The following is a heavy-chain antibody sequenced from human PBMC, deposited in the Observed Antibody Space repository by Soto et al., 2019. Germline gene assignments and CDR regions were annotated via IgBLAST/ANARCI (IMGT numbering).Heavy chain of an antibody. J-gene: IGHJ3*02. CDR1: GFIFNDYA. CDR2: ITWDSGDI. Sequence: EVQLVESGGGLVQPGMSLRLSCAASGFIFNDYAMYWVRQTPGKGLECVSGITWDSGDIFYVDSVQGRFTISRDNARHSLYLQMNSLRSDDTAFYYCARSSGGSFYSWGQGTWVAGSS. V-gene: IGHV3-9*01. CDR3: ARSSGGSFYS. D-gene: IGHD6-6*01.